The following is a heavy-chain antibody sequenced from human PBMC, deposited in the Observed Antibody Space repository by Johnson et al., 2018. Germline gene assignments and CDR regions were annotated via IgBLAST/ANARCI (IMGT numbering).Heavy chain of an antibody. D-gene: IGHD6-19*01. J-gene: IGHJ5*02. CDR1: GFDLSNSD. V-gene: IGHV3-30*18. Sequence: QVQLVESGGGVVKPGGSLRLSCAASGFDLSNSDLHWVRQAPGKGLEWVAVMSSDRHDNYYADSVKGRFPISRDKSKNTMYLQMNSLRAEDTALYHCAKQYSYGSGLDPWGQGTLVTVSS. CDR2: MSSDRHDN. CDR3: AKQYSYGSGLDP.